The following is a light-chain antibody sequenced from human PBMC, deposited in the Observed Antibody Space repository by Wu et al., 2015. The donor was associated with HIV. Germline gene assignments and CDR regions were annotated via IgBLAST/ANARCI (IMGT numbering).Light chain of an antibody. Sequence: DIQMTQSPSTLSASVGDRLTITCRASQSISDWLAWFQQKPGKAPKLLIYRASNLKSGVPSRFSGSGSGTEFTLTISSLQPDDFATYYCQQYNSYSPTFGPGTKVMIK. J-gene: IGKJ2*01. CDR1: QSISDW. CDR2: RAS. V-gene: IGKV1-5*03. CDR3: QQYNSYSPT.